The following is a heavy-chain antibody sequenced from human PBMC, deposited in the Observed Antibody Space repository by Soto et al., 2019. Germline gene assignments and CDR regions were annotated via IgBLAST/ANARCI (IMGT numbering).Heavy chain of an antibody. CDR3: AKAVTTVTPLGYDS. J-gene: IGHJ4*02. CDR1: GFGFSSCA. CDR2: ISYDGTNK. Sequence: LRLSCAASGFGFSSCAMHWVRQAPGKGLEWVAVISYDGTNKYYADSVKGRFIISRDNSKSTLYLQMNSLRTEDTAVYYCAKAVTTVTPLGYDSWGQGILVTVSS. V-gene: IGHV3-30*18. D-gene: IGHD4-17*01.